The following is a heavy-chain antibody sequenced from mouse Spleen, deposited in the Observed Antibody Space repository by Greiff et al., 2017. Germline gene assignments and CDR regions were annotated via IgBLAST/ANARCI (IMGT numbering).Heavy chain of an antibody. CDR2: IRLKSDNYAT. Sequence: EVQGVESGGGLVQPGGSMKLSCVASGFTFSNYWMNWVRQSPEKGLEWVAQIRLKSDNYATHYAESVKGRFTISRDDSKSSVYLQMNNLRAEDTGIYYCTGRYDYFDYWGQGTTLTVSS. V-gene: IGHV6-3*01. D-gene: IGHD2-14*01. CDR1: GFTFSNYW. J-gene: IGHJ2*01. CDR3: TGRYDYFDY.